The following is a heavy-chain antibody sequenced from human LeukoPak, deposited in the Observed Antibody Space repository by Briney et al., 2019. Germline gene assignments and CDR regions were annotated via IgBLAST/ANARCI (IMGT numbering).Heavy chain of an antibody. CDR2: IYYSGST. CDR3: ARGDCSGGSCKLDY. J-gene: IGHJ4*02. V-gene: IGHV4-59*08. Sequence: SETLSLTCAVYGGSFSGYYWSWIRQPPGKGLEWIGYIYYSGSTNYNPSLKSRVTISVDTSKNQFSLKLSSVTAADTAVYYCARGDCSGGSCKLDYWGQGTLVTVSS. D-gene: IGHD2-15*01. CDR1: GGSFSGYY.